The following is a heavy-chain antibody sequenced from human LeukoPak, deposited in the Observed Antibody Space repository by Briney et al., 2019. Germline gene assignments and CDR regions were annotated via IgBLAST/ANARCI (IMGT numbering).Heavy chain of an antibody. CDR3: AKTGHYYDSSGKFHFDY. CDR1: GFTFSSYG. D-gene: IGHD3-22*01. V-gene: IGHV3-30*02. J-gene: IGHJ4*02. CDR2: IRYDGSNK. Sequence: PGGSLRLSCAASGFTFSSYGMHWVRQAPGKGLEWVAFIRYDGSNKYYADSVKGRFTISRDNSKNTLYLQMNSLRAEDTAVYYCAKTGHYYDSSGKFHFDYWGQGTLVTVSS.